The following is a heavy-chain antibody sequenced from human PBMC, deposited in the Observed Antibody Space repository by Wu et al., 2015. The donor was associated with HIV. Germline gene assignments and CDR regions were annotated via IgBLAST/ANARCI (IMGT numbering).Heavy chain of an antibody. D-gene: IGHD6-19*01. V-gene: IGHV1-69*05. J-gene: IGHJ3*02. CDR3: ARDRSMAVATPRDAFDI. CDR1: GGTFSNYG. Sequence: QVHLVQSGAEVKKPGSSVKVSCKASGGTFSNYGINWVRQAPGQGLEWMGGIIPIFGTSNYAQKFQGRVTITTDESASTAFLELTRLRSEDTALYYCARDRSMAVATPRDAFDIVGPRDNGHRLF. CDR2: IIPIFGTS.